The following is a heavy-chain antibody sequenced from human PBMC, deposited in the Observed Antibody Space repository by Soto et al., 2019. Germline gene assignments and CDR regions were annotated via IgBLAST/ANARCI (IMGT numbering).Heavy chain of an antibody. V-gene: IGHV1-46*01. J-gene: IGHJ4*02. CDR3: ARDSLPRPFDY. CDR2: INPSGGST. Sequence: ASVKVSCKASGYTFISYYMHWVRQAPGQGLEWMGIINPSGGSTSYAQKFQGRVTMTRDTSTSTVYMELSSLRSEDTAVYYCARDSLPRPFDYWGQGTLVTVSS. CDR1: GYTFISYY.